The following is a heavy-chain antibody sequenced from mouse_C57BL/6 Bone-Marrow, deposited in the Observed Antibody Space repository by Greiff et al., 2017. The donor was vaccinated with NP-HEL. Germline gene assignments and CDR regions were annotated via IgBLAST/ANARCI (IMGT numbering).Heavy chain of an antibody. CDR3: TRGVYGSSYNWYFDV. Sequence: QVHVKQSGAELVRPGASVTLSCKASGYTFTDYEMHWVKQTPVHGLEWIGAIDPETGGTAYNQKFKGKAILTADKSSSTAYMELRSLTSEDSAVYYCTRGVYGSSYNWYFDVWGTGTTVTVSS. CDR2: IDPETGGT. J-gene: IGHJ1*03. D-gene: IGHD1-1*01. V-gene: IGHV1-15*01. CDR1: GYTFTDYE.